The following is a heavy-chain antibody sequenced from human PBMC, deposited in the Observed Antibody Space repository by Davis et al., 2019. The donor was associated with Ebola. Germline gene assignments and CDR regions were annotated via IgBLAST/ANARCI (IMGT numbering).Heavy chain of an antibody. V-gene: IGHV4-4*07. CDR2: IYTSGST. D-gene: IGHD2-2*01. CDR1: GGSISSYY. CDR3: ARGPDIVVVPAAMSYYYYYYMDV. J-gene: IGHJ6*03. Sequence: SETLSLTCTVSGGSISSYYWSWIRQSAGKGLEWIGRIYTSGSTNYNPSLKSRVTMSVDTSKNQFSLKLSSVTAADTAVYYCARGPDIVVVPAAMSYYYYYYMDVWGKGATVTVSS.